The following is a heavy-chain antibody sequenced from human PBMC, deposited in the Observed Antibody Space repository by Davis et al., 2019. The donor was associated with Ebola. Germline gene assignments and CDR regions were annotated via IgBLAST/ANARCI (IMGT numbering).Heavy chain of an antibody. Sequence: AASVKVSCKASGYTFTGYYMHWVRQAPGQGLEWMGRIIPILGIANYAQKFQGRVTITADKSTSTAYMELSSLRSEDTAVYYCARDYDSSGYYYNHDAFDIWGQGTMVTVSS. V-gene: IGHV1-69*04. D-gene: IGHD3-22*01. J-gene: IGHJ3*02. CDR3: ARDYDSSGYYYNHDAFDI. CDR2: IIPILGIA. CDR1: GYTFTGYY.